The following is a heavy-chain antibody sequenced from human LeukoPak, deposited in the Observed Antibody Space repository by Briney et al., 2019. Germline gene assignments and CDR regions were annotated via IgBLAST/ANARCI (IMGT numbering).Heavy chain of an antibody. D-gene: IGHD3-10*02. J-gene: IGHJ5*02. CDR3: ALHHGNYYVGRWFDP. V-gene: IGHV3-23*01. Sequence: GGSLRLSCAASGFTFSSYAMSWVRQAPGKGLEWVSGMSGGSSSTYYADSVKGRFTISRDNSKSTLYLQMNSLRAEDTAVYYCALHHGNYYVGRWFDPWGQGTLATVSS. CDR2: MSGGSSST. CDR1: GFTFSSYA.